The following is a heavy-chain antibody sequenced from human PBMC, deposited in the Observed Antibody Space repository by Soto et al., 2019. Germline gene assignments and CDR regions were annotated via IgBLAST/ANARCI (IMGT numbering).Heavy chain of an antibody. Sequence: PSETLSLTCAVSGGSISSTNWWSWVRQPPGKGLEWIGEIYHSGSTNFNPSLKSRVTMSIDKSKNQFSLKLVSVTAADTAIYYCAGGYDSSSPFDYWGQGTLVTVSS. CDR1: GGSISSTNW. CDR2: IYHSGST. J-gene: IGHJ4*02. D-gene: IGHD3-22*01. CDR3: AGGYDSSSPFDY. V-gene: IGHV4-4*02.